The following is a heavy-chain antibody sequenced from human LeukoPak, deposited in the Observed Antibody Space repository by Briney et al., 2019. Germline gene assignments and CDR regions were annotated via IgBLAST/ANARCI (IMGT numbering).Heavy chain of an antibody. V-gene: IGHV1-18*01. D-gene: IGHD3-22*01. Sequence: AASVKVSCKASGYTFTSYGISWVRQAPGQGLEWMGWISAYNGNTNYAQKLQGRVTMTTDTSTSTAYMELRSLRSDDTAVYYCARGYYYDSSGYWFDPWGQGTLVTVSS. J-gene: IGHJ5*02. CDR2: ISAYNGNT. CDR1: GYTFTSYG. CDR3: ARGYYYDSSGYWFDP.